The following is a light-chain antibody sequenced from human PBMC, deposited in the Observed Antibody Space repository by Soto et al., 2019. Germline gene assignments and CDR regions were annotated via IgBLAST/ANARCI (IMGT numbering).Light chain of an antibody. CDR2: GAS. CDR3: QHYNNWPRT. V-gene: IGKV3-15*01. J-gene: IGKJ1*01. CDR1: QSVSSN. Sequence: EIVMTQSPATLSVSPGERATLSCRASQSVSSNLAWYQQKPGQAPRLLIYGASTRATGIPARFSGSRSGTXXTLTISSLQSEDFAVYYCQHYNNWPRTFGQGTKVEIK.